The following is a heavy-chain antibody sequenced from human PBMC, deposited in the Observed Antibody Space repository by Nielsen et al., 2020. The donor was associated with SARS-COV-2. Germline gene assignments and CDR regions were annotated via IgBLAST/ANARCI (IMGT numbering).Heavy chain of an antibody. CDR2: ISSSSSTI. V-gene: IGHV3-48*02. CDR1: GFTFSSYS. J-gene: IGHJ4*02. D-gene: IGHD6-6*01. CDR3: ARDPPKYSSSSEGDFDY. Sequence: GESLKISCAASGFTFSSYSMNWVRQAPGKGLEWVSYISSSSSTIYYADSVKGRFTISRDNAKNSLYLQMNSLRDEDTAVYYCARDPPKYSSSSEGDFDYWGPGPLVTVSS.